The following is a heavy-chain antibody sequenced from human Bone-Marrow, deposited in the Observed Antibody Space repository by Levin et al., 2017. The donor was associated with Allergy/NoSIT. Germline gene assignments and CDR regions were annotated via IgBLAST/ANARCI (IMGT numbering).Heavy chain of an antibody. Sequence: AASVKVSCKTSGYTFTGYYIHWVRQAPGQGLEWMGWINPNSGGTNYAEKFQGRVTLTRDTSISTAYMELSRLRSDDTAVFYCARGGSRLSDWGQGTLVTVSS. CDR3: ARGGSRLSD. J-gene: IGHJ4*02. V-gene: IGHV1-2*02. CDR1: GYTFTGYY. CDR2: INPNSGGT. D-gene: IGHD2-15*01.